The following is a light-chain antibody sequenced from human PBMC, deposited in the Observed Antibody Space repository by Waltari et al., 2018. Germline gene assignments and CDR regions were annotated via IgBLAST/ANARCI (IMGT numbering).Light chain of an antibody. J-gene: IGKJ1*01. Sequence: DIQMTQSPATLSASVVDRVTLTCRASQGIGSWLAWYQQRPGKAPKILIDKASSLQSGVPSRFRGSGSETEFTLTISSLQPEDFATYYCQQYYSYWTFGQGTRVEMK. CDR2: KAS. V-gene: IGKV1-5*03. CDR1: QGIGSW. CDR3: QQYYSYWT.